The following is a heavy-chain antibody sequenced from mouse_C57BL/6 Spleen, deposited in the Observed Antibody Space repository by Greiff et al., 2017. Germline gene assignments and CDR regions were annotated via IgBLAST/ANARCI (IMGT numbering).Heavy chain of an antibody. Sequence: EVMLVESGEGLVKPGGSLKLSCSASGFTFSSYAMSWVRQTPEKRLEWVAYISSGGDYIYYADTVKGRFTISRDNARNTLYLQMSSLKSEDTAMYYCTRESYYYGSSYLYYFDYWGQGTTLTVSS. V-gene: IGHV5-9-1*02. CDR1: GFTFSSYA. D-gene: IGHD1-1*01. J-gene: IGHJ2*01. CDR2: ISSGGDYI. CDR3: TRESYYYGSSYLYYFDY.